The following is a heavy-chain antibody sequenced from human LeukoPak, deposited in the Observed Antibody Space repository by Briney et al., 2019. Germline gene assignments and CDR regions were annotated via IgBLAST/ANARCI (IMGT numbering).Heavy chain of an antibody. V-gene: IGHV3-23*01. D-gene: IGHD2-15*01. CDR2: ISGSGGST. CDR3: AKNKVVVAAPFDY. CDR1: GFTFSSYA. Sequence: XCAXSGFTFSSYAMSWVRQAPGKGLEWVSAISGSGGSTYYADSVKGRFTISRDNSKNTLYLQMNSLRAEDTAVYYCAKNKVVVAAPFDYWGQGTLVTVSS. J-gene: IGHJ4*02.